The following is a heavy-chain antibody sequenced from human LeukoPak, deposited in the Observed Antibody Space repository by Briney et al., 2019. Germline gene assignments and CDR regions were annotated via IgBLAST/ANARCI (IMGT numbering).Heavy chain of an antibody. CDR3: VNYFYWDNYMARGRGMDV. D-gene: IGHD3-3*01. CDR1: GYTFTTYG. J-gene: IGHJ6*02. CDR2: INPYNGDT. Sequence: VASVKVSCKASGYTFTTYGISWVRQAPGQGLEWMGWINPYNGDTNYAQKLQGRVTMTTDTSTSTANMELRSLRSDDTAVYYCVNYFYWDNYMARGRGMDVWGQGTTVTVSS. V-gene: IGHV1-18*01.